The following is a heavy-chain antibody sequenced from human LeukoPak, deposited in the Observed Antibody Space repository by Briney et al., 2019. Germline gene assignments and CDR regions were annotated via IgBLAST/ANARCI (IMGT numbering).Heavy chain of an antibody. J-gene: IGHJ3*02. Sequence: ASVKVSCKASGYTFTGYYMHWVRQAPGQGLEWMGWMNPNSGNTGYAQKFQGRVTMTRNTSISTAYMELSSLRSEDTAVYYCARVRRYCSGGSCYYDAFDIWGQGTMVTVSS. CDR3: ARVRRYCSGGSCYYDAFDI. D-gene: IGHD2-15*01. CDR2: MNPNSGNT. CDR1: GYTFTGYY. V-gene: IGHV1-8*02.